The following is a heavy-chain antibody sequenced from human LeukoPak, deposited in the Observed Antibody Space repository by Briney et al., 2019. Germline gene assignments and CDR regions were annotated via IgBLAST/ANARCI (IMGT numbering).Heavy chain of an antibody. Sequence: HPGGSLRLSCAASGFNVSNNYMSWVRQAPGKGLEWVSVIYTGGGSYYADSVKGRFTISKDNAKNTLYLQMNSLRAEDTAVYYCARDWTFGLGYFDHWGQGTLVTVSS. V-gene: IGHV3-66*01. CDR1: GFNVSNNY. CDR2: IYTGGGS. CDR3: ARDWTFGLGYFDH. J-gene: IGHJ4*02. D-gene: IGHD3/OR15-3a*01.